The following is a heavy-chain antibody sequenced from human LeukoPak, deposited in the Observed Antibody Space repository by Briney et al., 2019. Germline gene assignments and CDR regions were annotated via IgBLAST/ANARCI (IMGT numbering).Heavy chain of an antibody. CDR2: ISWNSGSI. J-gene: IGHJ4*02. Sequence: PGGSLRLSCAASGFTFDDYAMHWVRQAPGKGLEWVSGISWNSGSIGYADSVKGRFTISRDNAKNSLYLQMNSLRAEDTALYYCAKDSRMVRGVWDWGQGTLVTVSS. CDR1: GFTFDDYA. CDR3: AKDSRMVRGVWD. V-gene: IGHV3-9*01. D-gene: IGHD3-10*01.